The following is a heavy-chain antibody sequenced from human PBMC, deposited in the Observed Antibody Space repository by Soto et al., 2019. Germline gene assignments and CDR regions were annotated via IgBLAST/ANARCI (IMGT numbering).Heavy chain of an antibody. J-gene: IGHJ6*02. CDR1: GYSFSDYH. CDR3: ARGHSTDCSNGVCSFFYNHEMDV. Sequence: QVQLVQSGAEVKKPGASVKVSCMASGYSFSDYHIYWVRQAPGQGLEWLGRINPKSGGTSTAQKFQGWVTMTRDTSISTAYMELTRLKSDDTAVYFCARGHSTDCSNGVCSFFYNHEMDVWGRGTTVTVSS. D-gene: IGHD2-8*01. V-gene: IGHV1-2*04. CDR2: INPKSGGT.